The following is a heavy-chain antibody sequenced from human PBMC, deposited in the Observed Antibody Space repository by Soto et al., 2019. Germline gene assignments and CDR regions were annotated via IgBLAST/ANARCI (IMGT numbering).Heavy chain of an antibody. J-gene: IGHJ4*02. CDR3: ARTLIAAAGDY. Sequence: WGSLLLSCAASVFTFSIYEMNWVRQAPGKGLEWVSYISSSGSTIYYADSVKGRFTISRDNAKNSLYLQMNSLRAEDTAVYYCARTLIAAAGDYWGQGTLVTVSS. D-gene: IGHD6-13*01. CDR1: VFTFSIYE. CDR2: ISSSGSTI. V-gene: IGHV3-48*03.